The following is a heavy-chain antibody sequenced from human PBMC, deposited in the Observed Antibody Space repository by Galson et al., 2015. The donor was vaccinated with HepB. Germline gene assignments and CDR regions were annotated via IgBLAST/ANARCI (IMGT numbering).Heavy chain of an antibody. CDR3: ARAPKGWGPSDY. Sequence: SLRLSCAASGFTFDDYAIHWVRQVPGKGLEWVSGINWDGVLINYPDSVNGRFPVSRDNVKNCLYLQMNDLRPEDTALYFCARAPKGWGPSDYWGQGTPVTVSS. D-gene: IGHD3-16*01. J-gene: IGHJ4*02. CDR1: GFTFDDYA. CDR2: INWDGVLI. V-gene: IGHV3-9*01.